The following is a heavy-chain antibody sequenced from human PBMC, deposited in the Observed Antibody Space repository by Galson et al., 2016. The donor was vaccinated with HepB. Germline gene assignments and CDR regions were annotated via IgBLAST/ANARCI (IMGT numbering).Heavy chain of an antibody. J-gene: IGHJ5*02. CDR1: GFTFSTFG. V-gene: IGHV3-64D*06. D-gene: IGHD3-10*01. CDR2: ISSNGIST. CDR3: VKDRVPLVRRVGIDWFDP. Sequence: SLRLSCAASGFTFSTFGMHWVRHAPGKGLEYVSGISSNGISTYYADSVKGRYTISRDNSRSTLFLHMSSLRVEDTAVFYCVKDRVPLVRRVGIDWFDPWGQGTLFTVSS.